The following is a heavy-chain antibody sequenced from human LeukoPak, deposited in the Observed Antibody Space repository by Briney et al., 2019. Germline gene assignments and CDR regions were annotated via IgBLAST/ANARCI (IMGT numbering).Heavy chain of an antibody. CDR2: INTNTGNP. D-gene: IGHD2-15*01. CDR3: ARDIVVVVAATRGVDY. V-gene: IGHV7-4-1*02. Sequence: ASVKVSCKASGYTFTSYAMNWVRQAPGQGLEWMGWINTNTGNPTYAQGFTGRFVFSLDTSVSTAYLQISSLKAEDTAVYYCARDIVVVVAATRGVDYWGQGTLVTVSS. CDR1: GYTFTSYA. J-gene: IGHJ4*02.